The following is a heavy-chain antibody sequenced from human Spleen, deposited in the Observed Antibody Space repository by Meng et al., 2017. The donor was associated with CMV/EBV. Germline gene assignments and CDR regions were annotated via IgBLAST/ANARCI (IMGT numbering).Heavy chain of an antibody. CDR2: INGDETDR. CDR3: AKDPNDIYDFWSGYPTDY. Sequence: GESLKISCAASGFTFSSHWMHWVRQAPGKGLIWLSRINGDETDRSYVDSVKGRFTISRDNTKNTLFLEMHSLSDEDTAVYYCAKDPNDIYDFWSGYPTDYWGQGTLVTVSS. CDR1: GFTFSSHW. V-gene: IGHV3-74*01. J-gene: IGHJ4*02. D-gene: IGHD3-3*01.